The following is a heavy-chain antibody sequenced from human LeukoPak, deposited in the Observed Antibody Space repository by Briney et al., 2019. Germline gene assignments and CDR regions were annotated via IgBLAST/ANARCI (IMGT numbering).Heavy chain of an antibody. CDR1: GFTFSTYA. V-gene: IGHV3-30-3*01. D-gene: IGHD7-27*01. CDR2: MSFDGGDI. J-gene: IGHJ4*02. Sequence: GGSLRLSCAASGFTFSTYAMHWVRQPPGKGLEWVAVMSFDGGDIQYADSVRGRFTISRDNSKNTLFLQMNSLRTEDTALYYCARDKWGSIDYWGQGILVTVSS. CDR3: ARDKWGSIDY.